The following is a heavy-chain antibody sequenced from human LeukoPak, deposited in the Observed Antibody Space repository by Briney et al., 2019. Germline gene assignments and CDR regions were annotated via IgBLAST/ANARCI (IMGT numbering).Heavy chain of an antibody. J-gene: IGHJ4*02. V-gene: IGHV3-7*04. CDR3: ARGGFSIDY. D-gene: IGHD2-2*01. CDR1: GFTFSTYW. Sequence: GGSLRLSCAASGFTFSTYWMSWVRQAPGKGLEWVANIKQDGSEKNYADSVKGRFSISRDNAKNSLYLQMNSLRADDTSVYYCARGGFSIDYWGQGTLVTVSS. CDR2: IKQDGSEK.